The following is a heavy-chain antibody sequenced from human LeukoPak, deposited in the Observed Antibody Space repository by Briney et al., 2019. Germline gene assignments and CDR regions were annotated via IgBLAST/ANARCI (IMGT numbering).Heavy chain of an antibody. CDR1: GGSFSGYY. J-gene: IGHJ5*02. D-gene: IGHD3-16*01. CDR3: ARDYGPGVFAFDP. CDR2: INHSGST. V-gene: IGHV4-34*01. Sequence: SETLSLTCAVYGGSFSGYYWSWIRQPPGKGLEWIGEINHSGSTNYNPSLKSRVTMSVDTSKNQFSLKLSSVTAADTAVYYCARDYGPGVFAFDPWGQGTLVTVSS.